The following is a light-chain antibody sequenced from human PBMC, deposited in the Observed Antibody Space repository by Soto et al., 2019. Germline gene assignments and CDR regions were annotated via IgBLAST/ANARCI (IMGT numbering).Light chain of an antibody. CDR2: KAS. Sequence: DIQMTQSPSTLSGSVGDRVTITCGASQPISSWLAWYQQKPGKAPKLLIYKASTLKSGVPSRFSGSGSGTEFTLTISSLQPDDFATYYCQHYKSYSEAFGQGTKVDIK. CDR3: QHYKSYSEA. V-gene: IGKV1-5*03. CDR1: QPISSW. J-gene: IGKJ1*01.